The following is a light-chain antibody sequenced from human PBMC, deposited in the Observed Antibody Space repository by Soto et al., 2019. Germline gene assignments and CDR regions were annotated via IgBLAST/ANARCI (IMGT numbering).Light chain of an antibody. CDR3: MSYAGGNRVV. V-gene: IGLV2-8*01. Sequence: QSALTQPPSASGSPGQSVTISCAGTINDVGGYNYVSWYQQHPGKVPQLMIYQVTKRPSGVPDRVSASKSDTTASLTISGLQAEDEGDYYCMSYAGGNRVVFGTGTKLTVL. CDR2: QVT. J-gene: IGLJ1*01. CDR1: INDVGGYNY.